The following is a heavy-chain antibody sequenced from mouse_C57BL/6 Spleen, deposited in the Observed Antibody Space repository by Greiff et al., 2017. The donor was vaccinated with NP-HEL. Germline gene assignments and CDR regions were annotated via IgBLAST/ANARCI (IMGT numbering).Heavy chain of an antibody. J-gene: IGHJ1*03. CDR2: IDPETGGT. V-gene: IGHV1-15*01. CDR1: GYTFTDYE. Sequence: QVQLQQSGAELVRPGASVTLSCKASGYTFTDYEMHWVKQTPVHGLEWIGAIDPETGGTAYNQKFKGKAILTADKSSSTAYMELRSLTSEDSAVYYCTRRPIYYYGSSWYFEVWGTGTTVTVSS. D-gene: IGHD1-1*01. CDR3: TRRPIYYYGSSWYFEV.